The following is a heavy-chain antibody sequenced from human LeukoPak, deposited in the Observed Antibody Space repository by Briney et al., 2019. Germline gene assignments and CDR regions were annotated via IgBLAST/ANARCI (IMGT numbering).Heavy chain of an antibody. CDR1: GYTFTGYY. CDR3: ARGYCSSTSCYYGTYYYYGMDV. D-gene: IGHD2-2*01. J-gene: IGHJ6*02. Sequence: ASVKVSCKASGYTFTGYYMHWVRQAPGQGLEWMGWINPNSGGTNYAQKFQGRVTMTRDTSISTAYMELSRLRSEDTAVYYCARGYCSSTSCYYGTYYYYGMDVWGQGTTVTVSS. CDR2: INPNSGGT. V-gene: IGHV1-2*02.